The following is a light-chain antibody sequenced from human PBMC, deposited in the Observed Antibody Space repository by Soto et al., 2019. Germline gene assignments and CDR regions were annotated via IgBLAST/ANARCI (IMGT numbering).Light chain of an antibody. Sequence: QSALTQPPSASGSLGQSVTISCTGTSSDVGGYNYVSWHQQHPGKAPKVMIYEVTKRPPGVPDRFSGYKSGNTASLTVSGLQAEDEADYYCRSFAGGGNPVLLGGGTKLTVL. J-gene: IGLJ2*01. CDR2: EVT. V-gene: IGLV2-8*01. CDR1: SSDVGGYNY. CDR3: RSFAGGGNPVL.